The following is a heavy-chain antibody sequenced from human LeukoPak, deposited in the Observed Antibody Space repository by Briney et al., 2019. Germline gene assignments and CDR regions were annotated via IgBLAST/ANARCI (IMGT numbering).Heavy chain of an antibody. J-gene: IGHJ4*02. V-gene: IGHV4-34*01. CDR2: INHSGSI. D-gene: IGHD5-24*01. CDR3: ARGRGKGLGRRDGYKFIPLGYFDY. CDR1: GGSFSGYY. Sequence: SETLSLTCAVYGGSFSGYYWSWIRQPPGKGLEWIGEINHSGSINYNPSLKSRVTISVDTSKNQFSLKLSSVTAADTAVYYCARGRGKGLGRRDGYKFIPLGYFDYWGQGTLVTVSS.